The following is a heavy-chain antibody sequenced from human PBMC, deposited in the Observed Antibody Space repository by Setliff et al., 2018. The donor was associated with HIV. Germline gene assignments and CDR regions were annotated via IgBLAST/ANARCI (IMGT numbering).Heavy chain of an antibody. J-gene: IGHJ4*02. CDR2: INHSGTS. CDR3: ARQGAVTGHSFDS. V-gene: IGHV4-34*01. Sequence: SETLSLTCAVYGGSFSAYYWTWIRQPPGKGLEWIGEINHSGTSNYNPSLKSRVTMSVDTSKNHFSLRLTSVTAADTAVSYCARQGAVTGHSFDSWGPGALVTVSS. CDR1: GGSFSAYY. D-gene: IGHD6-19*01.